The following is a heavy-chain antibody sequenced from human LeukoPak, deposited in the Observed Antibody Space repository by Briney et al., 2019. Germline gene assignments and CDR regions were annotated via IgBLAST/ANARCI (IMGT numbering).Heavy chain of an antibody. V-gene: IGHV3-30-3*01. J-gene: IGHJ3*02. Sequence: PGGSLRLSCAASGFTFSSYAMHWVRQAPGKGLEWVAVISYDGSNKYYADSVKGRFTISRDNSKNTLYLQMNSLRAEDTAVYYCARGGYCGGDCYPGDLGVFGAFDIWGQGTMVTVSS. CDR3: ARGGYCGGDCYPGDLGVFGAFDI. CDR1: GFTFSSYA. CDR2: ISYDGSNK. D-gene: IGHD2-21*02.